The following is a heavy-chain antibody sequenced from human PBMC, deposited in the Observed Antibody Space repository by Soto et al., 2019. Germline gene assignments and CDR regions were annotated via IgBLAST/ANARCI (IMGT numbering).Heavy chain of an antibody. V-gene: IGHV4-59*01. CDR1: GFSISSYY. CDR2: IYYSGST. CDR3: ARDLYGSGVYYYYYYMDV. D-gene: IGHD3-10*01. Sequence: SETLSLTCTFSGFSISSYYWSWIRQPPGKGLEWIGYIYYSGSTNYNPSLKSRVTISVDTSKNQFSLKLSSVTAADTAVYYCARDLYGSGVYYYYYYMDVWGKGTTVTVSS. J-gene: IGHJ6*03.